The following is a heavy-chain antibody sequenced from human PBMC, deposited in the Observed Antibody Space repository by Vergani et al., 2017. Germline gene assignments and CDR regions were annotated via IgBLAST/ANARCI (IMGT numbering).Heavy chain of an antibody. D-gene: IGHD2-15*01. CDR3: ARGSCLGGSCYKPPYYY. Sequence: QVQLQESGPGLVKPSQTLSLTCTVSGGSINSHNYYWSWIRQPAGKGLEWIGRIHTSGSTNYTPSLKSRVTVSEDTSKNQFSMNLTSVNVADTAVYFCARGSCLGGSCYKPPYYYWGQGSMVTVSS. CDR2: IHTSGST. V-gene: IGHV4-61*02. J-gene: IGHJ4*02. CDR1: GGSINSHNYY.